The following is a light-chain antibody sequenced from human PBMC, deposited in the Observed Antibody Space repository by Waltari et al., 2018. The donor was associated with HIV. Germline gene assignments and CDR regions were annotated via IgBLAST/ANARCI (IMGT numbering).Light chain of an antibody. CDR3: QSADNSGTWV. J-gene: IGLJ3*02. Sequence: SYELTQPPSVSVSPGQTARITCSGDELQKKYAHWYQQKPGQAPILVIYKDNERPSGIPCRFSGSSSGTTVTLTISGVQAEDEAYYYCQSADNSGTWVFGGGTKLPVL. CDR2: KDN. CDR1: ELQKKY. V-gene: IGLV3-25*03.